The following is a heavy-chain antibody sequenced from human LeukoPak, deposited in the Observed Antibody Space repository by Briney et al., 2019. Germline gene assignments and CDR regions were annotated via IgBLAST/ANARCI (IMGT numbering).Heavy chain of an antibody. CDR1: GFTFSSYG. J-gene: IGHJ5*02. CDR2: IRYDGSNK. D-gene: IGHD3-22*01. V-gene: IGHV3-30*02. CDR3: AKLSDYYDSSGYLDS. Sequence: GGSLGLSCAASGFTFSSYGMHWVRQAPGKGLEWVAFIRYDGSNKYYADSVKGRFTISRDNSKNTLYLQMNSLRAEDTAVYYCAKLSDYYDSSGYLDSWGQGTLVTVSS.